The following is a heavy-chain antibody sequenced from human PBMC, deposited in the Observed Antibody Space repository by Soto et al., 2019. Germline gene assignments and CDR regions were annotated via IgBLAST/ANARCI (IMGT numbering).Heavy chain of an antibody. CDR3: ARHGPGYSRSWYHFAY. CDR2: IYPGDSDT. Sequence: PGESLKISCKGSGYSFTSYWIGWVRQMPGKGLEWMGIIYPGDSDTRYSPSFQGQVTISADKSISTAYLQWSSLKASDTAMYYCARHGPGYSRSWYHFAYWGQGTLVTVSS. D-gene: IGHD6-13*01. CDR1: GYSFTSYW. V-gene: IGHV5-51*01. J-gene: IGHJ4*02.